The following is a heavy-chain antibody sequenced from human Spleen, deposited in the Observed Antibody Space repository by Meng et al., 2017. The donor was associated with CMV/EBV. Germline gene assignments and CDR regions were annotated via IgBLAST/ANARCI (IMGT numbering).Heavy chain of an antibody. V-gene: IGHV4-39*07. CDR1: GGSISSSSYY. CDR3: ARECGCSFDTFGY. Sequence: SETLSLTCSVSGGSISSSSYYWGWIRQPPGKGLEWIGSLYQSGSTFYNPSLKSRVTISVDTSKNHFSLKLSSVTAADTAIYYCARECGCSFDTFGYWGQGTLVTVSS. J-gene: IGHJ4*02. D-gene: IGHD5-18*01. CDR2: LYQSGST.